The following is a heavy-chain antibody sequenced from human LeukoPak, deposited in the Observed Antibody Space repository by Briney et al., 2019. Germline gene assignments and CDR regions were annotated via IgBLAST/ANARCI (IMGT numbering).Heavy chain of an antibody. J-gene: IGHJ4*02. D-gene: IGHD5-18*01. CDR3: AKDLPYPRYSYENYYFFDY. V-gene: IGHV3-23*01. CDR2: ISGSGDST. Sequence: PGGSLRLSCAASGFTFTSYALSWVRQAPGKGLEWVSSISGSGDSTYYADSVKGRFAISRDNSKNTLYLQMNSLRAEDTAVCYCAKDLPYPRYSYENYYFFDYWGQGTLVTVSS. CDR1: GFTFTSYA.